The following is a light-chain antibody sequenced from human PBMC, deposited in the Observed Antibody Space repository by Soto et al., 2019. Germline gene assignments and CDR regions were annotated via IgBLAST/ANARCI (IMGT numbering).Light chain of an antibody. V-gene: IGLV2-18*02. Sequence: QSVLTQPPSVSGSPGQSVAISCTGTSTDFVTYNRVSWYQQPPGTAPKLIVYEASNRPSGVPDRFSGSKSGNTASLTISGLQAEDEADYFCSSYSISTAYLFGTGTKVTVL. J-gene: IGLJ1*01. CDR2: EAS. CDR1: STDFVTYNR. CDR3: SSYSISTAYL.